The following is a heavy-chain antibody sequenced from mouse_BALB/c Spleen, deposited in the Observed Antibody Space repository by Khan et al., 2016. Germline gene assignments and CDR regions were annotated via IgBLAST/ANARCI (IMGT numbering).Heavy chain of an antibody. V-gene: IGHV1S136*01. D-gene: IGHD1-1*01. CDR3: ARAYYGSRYIFDY. Sequence: VQLQQSGPELVKPGASVKMSCKASGYTFTTYVMHWVKQKPGQGLEWIGYIHPYNDGTKYNEKFKGKATLTSDNSSSTAYMELSSLTSEDSAVYYCARAYYGSRYIFDYWGQGTALTVSS. CDR2: IHPYNDGT. CDR1: GYTFTTYV. J-gene: IGHJ2*01.